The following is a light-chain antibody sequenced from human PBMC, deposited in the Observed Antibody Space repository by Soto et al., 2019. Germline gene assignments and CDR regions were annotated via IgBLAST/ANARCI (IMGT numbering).Light chain of an antibody. CDR2: EVN. J-gene: IGLJ1*01. V-gene: IGLV2-14*01. Sequence: QCVLAKPASVSGSPGQSITISCTGTSSDVGAYNFVFWFQQYPGKAPKVKIYEVNNRPSGVSNRFSGSTSGTTASLTISALHSEDEADYYCSSYTRSSTYGVGPGTKV. CDR3: SSYTRSSTYG. CDR1: SSDVGAYNF.